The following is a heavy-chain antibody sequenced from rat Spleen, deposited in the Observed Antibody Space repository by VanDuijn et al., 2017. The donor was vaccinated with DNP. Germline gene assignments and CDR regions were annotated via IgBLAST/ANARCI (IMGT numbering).Heavy chain of an antibody. V-gene: IGHV5-7*01. Sequence: EVRLVESGGGLVQPGRSLKLSCAASGFTFSDYYMAWVRQAPTKGLELVATITYDGSTSSYRDSVTGRFTISRDNAKTTLYLQMDSLRSEDTATYYCARTYSNYGNWFPYWGHGVMVTVSS. CDR2: ITYDGSTS. CDR3: ARTYSNYGNWFPY. CDR1: GFTFSDYY. D-gene: IGHD1-2*01. J-gene: IGHJ2*01.